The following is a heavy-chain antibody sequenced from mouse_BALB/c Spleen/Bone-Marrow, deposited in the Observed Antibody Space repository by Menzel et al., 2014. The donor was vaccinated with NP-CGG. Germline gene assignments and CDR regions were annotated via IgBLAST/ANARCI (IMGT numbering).Heavy chain of an antibody. Sequence: QVHAKQSGPELVSPGVTVKISCKAYGYTLTDYAIHWVKQSHSKRLEWIGIISTYSGNTNYNQKFKGKATMTVDKSSSTAYMELARLTSEDSAIYYCARDISGYVRAMYCWGQGISVTVSS. CDR3: ARDISGYVRAMYC. D-gene: IGHD3-2*01. CDR1: GYTLTDYA. CDR2: ISTYSGNT. V-gene: IGHV1-67*01. J-gene: IGHJ4*01.